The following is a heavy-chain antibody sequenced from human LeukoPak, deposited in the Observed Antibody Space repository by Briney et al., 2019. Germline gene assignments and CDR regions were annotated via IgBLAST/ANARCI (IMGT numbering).Heavy chain of an antibody. CDR2: ISGSGGST. Sequence: GGSLRLSCAAPGFTFSSYAMSRVRQAPGKGLEWVSAISGSGGSTYYADSVKGRFTISRDNSKNTLYLKMNSLRAEDTAVYYCAKRIQAVAGLDYWGQGTLVTVSS. D-gene: IGHD6-19*01. CDR3: AKRIQAVAGLDY. V-gene: IGHV3-23*01. CDR1: GFTFSSYA. J-gene: IGHJ4*02.